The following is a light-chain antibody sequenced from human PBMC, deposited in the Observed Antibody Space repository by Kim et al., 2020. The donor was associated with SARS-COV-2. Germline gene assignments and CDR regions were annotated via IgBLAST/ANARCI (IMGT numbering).Light chain of an antibody. J-gene: IGKJ5*01. CDR1: QGISSW. CDR2: TVS. Sequence: DIQMTQSPSSVSASVGDRVTITCRASQGISSWLVWYQQKPGKATKLLIHTVSSLQSGVPSRFSGSGSGTDITLTISSLQPEDFATYYCQQIIRFPLTFGQGTRLEIK. V-gene: IGKV1D-12*01. CDR3: QQIIRFPLT.